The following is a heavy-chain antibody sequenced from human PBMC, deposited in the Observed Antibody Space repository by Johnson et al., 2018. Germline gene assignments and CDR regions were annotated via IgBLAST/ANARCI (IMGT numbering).Heavy chain of an antibody. V-gene: IGHV1-69*01. CDR3: ARATPGYCSSTSCLRMDV. Sequence: QVQLVQSGAEVKKPGSSVKVSCKASGGTFSSYAISWVRQAPGQGLEWMGGIIPIFGTANYAQKLQGRVTITADESTSPAYMELSCLRSEDTAVYYCARATPGYCSSTSCLRMDVWGQGTTVTVSS. CDR1: GGTFSSYA. D-gene: IGHD2-2*01. J-gene: IGHJ6*02. CDR2: IIPIFGTA.